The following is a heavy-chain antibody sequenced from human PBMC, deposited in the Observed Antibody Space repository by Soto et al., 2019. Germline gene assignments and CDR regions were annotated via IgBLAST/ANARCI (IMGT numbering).Heavy chain of an antibody. CDR3: ARRETQGPIDY. CDR1: GYSISSSNW. V-gene: IGHV4-28*01. J-gene: IGHJ4*02. CDR2: IYYSGTT. Sequence: SDTLSLTCAVSGYSISSSNWWGWIRQPPGKGLEWIGYIYYSGTTYYNPSLKSRVTMSVDTSKNQFSLKLTSVTAVDTAVYYCARRETQGPIDYWGQGTLVTVSS.